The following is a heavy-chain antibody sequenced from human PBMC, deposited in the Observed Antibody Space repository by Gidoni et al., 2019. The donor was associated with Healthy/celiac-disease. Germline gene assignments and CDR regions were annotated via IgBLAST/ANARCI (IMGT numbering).Heavy chain of an antibody. Sequence: QVQLVASVGGVVQPGRFLRLSCAASRFTFSSYGMHWVRQAPGKGLEWVAVISYDGSNKYYADSVKGRFTISRDNSKNTLYLQMNSLRAEDTAVYYCAKSPYSSGVYYFDYWGQGTLVTVSS. V-gene: IGHV3-30*18. CDR1: RFTFSSYG. CDR3: AKSPYSSGVYYFDY. J-gene: IGHJ4*02. CDR2: ISYDGSNK. D-gene: IGHD6-19*01.